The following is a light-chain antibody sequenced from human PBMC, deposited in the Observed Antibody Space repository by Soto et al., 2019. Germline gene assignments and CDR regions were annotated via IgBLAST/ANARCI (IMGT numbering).Light chain of an antibody. Sequence: EIVMTQSPATLSVSPGERATLSCRASQSVSSRLAWYHQKPGQSPRLLIYGVSTRATGIPDRVSGSGSGTEFTLTISTLQPEDFATYFCLQHNSYPWTFGQGTKVDI. V-gene: IGKV3-15*01. CDR2: GVS. J-gene: IGKJ1*01. CDR1: QSVSSR. CDR3: LQHNSYPWT.